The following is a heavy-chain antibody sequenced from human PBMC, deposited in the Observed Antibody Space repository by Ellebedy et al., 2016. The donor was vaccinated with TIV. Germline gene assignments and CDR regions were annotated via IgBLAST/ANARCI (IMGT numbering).Heavy chain of an antibody. D-gene: IGHD6-25*01. J-gene: IGHJ4*02. CDR1: GITFSIYA. CDR3: AKAPVPGAAVANYFDY. Sequence: GGSLRLSCAASGITFSIYAMSWVRQAPGKGLEWVSAISDRGDRTYYADSVKGRFTTSRDNSKNTLYLQMSSLRAEDTAVYYCAKAPVPGAAVANYFDYWGQGNQVTVSS. CDR2: ISDRGDRT. V-gene: IGHV3-23*01.